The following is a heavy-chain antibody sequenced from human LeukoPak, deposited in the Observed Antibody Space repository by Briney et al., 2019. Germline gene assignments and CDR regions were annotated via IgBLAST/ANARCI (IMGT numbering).Heavy chain of an antibody. J-gene: IGHJ4*02. Sequence: PGGSLRLSCAASGFTFSTYGMNWYRQAPGKGLEWVGNINQDASEINYVDSVRGRFTISRDNAKNSLHLQMNSLRAEDTAVYYCATDRDNSDWQKRFDSWGQGTLVTVSS. CDR2: INQDASEI. V-gene: IGHV3-7*01. CDR1: GFTFSTYG. CDR3: ATDRDNSDWQKRFDS. D-gene: IGHD2-21*02.